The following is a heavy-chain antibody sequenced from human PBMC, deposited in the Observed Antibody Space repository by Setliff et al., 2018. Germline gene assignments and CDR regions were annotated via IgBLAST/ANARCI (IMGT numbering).Heavy chain of an antibody. CDR2: VDHSGST. J-gene: IGHJ4*02. Sequence: ESGPTLVNPGGLVLTCTISGGFTSSFYWSWIRQAPGKGLEWIGYVDHSGSTNFSPSLKSRVTISVDTSKNQFSLKLSSVTAADTAVYYCARDKWLVRYFDYWGQGTLVTVSS. D-gene: IGHD6-19*01. CDR1: GGFTSSFY. V-gene: IGHV4-59*12. CDR3: ARDKWLVRYFDY.